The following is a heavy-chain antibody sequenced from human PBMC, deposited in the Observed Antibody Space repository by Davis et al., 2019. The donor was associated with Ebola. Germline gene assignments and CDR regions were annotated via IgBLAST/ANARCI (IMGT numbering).Heavy chain of an antibody. CDR3: ARGGWGLPGDV. J-gene: IGHJ6*04. D-gene: IGHD6-19*01. Sequence: GESLKISCEASGFSVSSYDTHWVRQAPGKGLEWVAVIWYDGSNRDYADSVKGRFTTSRDKSKNTSYLEMDSLRAEDTAVYYCARGGWGLPGDVWGKGTTVTVSS. CDR1: GFSVSSYD. CDR2: IWYDGSNR. V-gene: IGHV3-33*01.